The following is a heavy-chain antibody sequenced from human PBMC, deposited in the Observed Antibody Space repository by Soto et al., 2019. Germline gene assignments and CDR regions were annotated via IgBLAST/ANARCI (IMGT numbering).Heavy chain of an antibody. Sequence: ASVKVSCKASGFTFTSSAVQWVRQARGQRLEWIGWIVVGSGNTNYAQKFQERVTITRDMSTSTAYMELSSLGSEDTAVYYCAASSYYYDSSGYGYWRQGTLVTVS. CDR1: GFTFTSSA. CDR2: IVVGSGNT. CDR3: AASSYYYDSSGYGY. J-gene: IGHJ4*02. D-gene: IGHD3-22*01. V-gene: IGHV1-58*01.